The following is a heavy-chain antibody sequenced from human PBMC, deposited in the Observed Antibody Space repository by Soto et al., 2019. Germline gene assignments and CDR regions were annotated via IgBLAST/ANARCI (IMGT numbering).Heavy chain of an antibody. J-gene: IGHJ6*01. V-gene: IGHV1-8*01. Sequence: ASVKVSCKASGYTFTSYDINWVRQATGQGLEWMGWMNPNSGNTGYAQKFQGRVTMTRNTSISTAYMELSSLRSEDTAVYYCARGPFYDFSSGYWYYYYCKGVLRQANTVTVAS. CDR3: ARGPFYDFSSGYWYYYYCKGV. CDR2: MNPNSGNT. D-gene: IGHD3-3*01. CDR1: GYTFTSYD.